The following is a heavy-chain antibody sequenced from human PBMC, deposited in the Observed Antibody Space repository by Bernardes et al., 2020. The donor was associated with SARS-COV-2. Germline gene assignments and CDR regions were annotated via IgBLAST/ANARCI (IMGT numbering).Heavy chain of an antibody. CDR3: ARQVGLTVTLDS. CDR2: IYHSGST. J-gene: IGHJ4*02. CDR1: GDSINSYF. V-gene: IGHV4-59*08. Sequence: SETLSLTCTVSGDSINSYFWSWIRQPPGKGLEWIGYIYHSGSTNYNPSLRSRLTISVDTSKNQFSLRLTSVTAADTAVYYCARQVGLTVTLDSWGQGTLVTVSS. D-gene: IGHD4-17*01.